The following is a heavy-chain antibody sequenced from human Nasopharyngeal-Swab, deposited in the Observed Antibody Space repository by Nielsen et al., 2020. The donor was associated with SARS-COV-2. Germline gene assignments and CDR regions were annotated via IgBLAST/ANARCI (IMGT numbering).Heavy chain of an antibody. Sequence: GESLKISCAASGFTFSDYYMSWIRQAPGKGLEWVSHISSSSSYTNYADSVKGRFTISRDNSKNTLYLQMNSLRAGDTAVYYCATDGGGWKRHFDYWGQGTLVTVSS. V-gene: IGHV3-11*06. CDR2: ISSSSSYT. CDR3: ATDGGGWKRHFDY. CDR1: GFTFSDYY. J-gene: IGHJ4*02. D-gene: IGHD1-26*01.